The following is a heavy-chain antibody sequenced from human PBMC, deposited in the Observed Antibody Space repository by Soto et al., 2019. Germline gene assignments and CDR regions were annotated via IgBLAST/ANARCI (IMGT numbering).Heavy chain of an antibody. CDR2: IYHSGST. J-gene: IGHJ4*02. D-gene: IGHD5-18*01. CDR3: ARASDTAMVGFFDY. CDR1: GGSISSGGYS. V-gene: IGHV4-30-2*01. Sequence: SETLSLTCAVSGGSISSGGYSWSWIRQPPGKGLEWIGYIYHSGSTYYNPSLKSRVTISVDRSKNQFSLKLSSVTAADTAVYYCARASDTAMVGFFDYWGQGTLVTVSS.